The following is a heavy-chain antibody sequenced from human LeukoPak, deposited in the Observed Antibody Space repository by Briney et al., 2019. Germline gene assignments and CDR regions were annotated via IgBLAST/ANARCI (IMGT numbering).Heavy chain of an antibody. Sequence: GGSLRLSCAASGFTVSRNYMSWVRQAPGKGLEWVSVIYSDDSTYYVDSVKGRFTISRGNSKNTLYLQMNSLSAEDTAVYYCAGEYCCSSSCYPRYWGQGALVTVSS. V-gene: IGHV3-53*01. J-gene: IGHJ4*02. CDR2: IYSDDST. CDR3: AGEYCCSSSCYPRY. D-gene: IGHD2-2*01. CDR1: GFTVSRNY.